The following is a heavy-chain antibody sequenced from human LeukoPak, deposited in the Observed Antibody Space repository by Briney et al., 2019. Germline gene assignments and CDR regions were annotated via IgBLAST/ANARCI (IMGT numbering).Heavy chain of an antibody. Sequence: PGGSLRLSCAASGFTCSSYEMNWVRQAPGEGLEWVSYISSSGSTIYYADSVKGRFTISRDNAKNSLYLQMNSLRAEDTAVYYCARGVVDIVATGYYYYYYGMDVWGQGTTVTVSS. CDR1: GFTCSSYE. V-gene: IGHV3-48*03. D-gene: IGHD5-12*01. J-gene: IGHJ6*02. CDR2: ISSSGSTI. CDR3: ARGVVDIVATGYYYYYYGMDV.